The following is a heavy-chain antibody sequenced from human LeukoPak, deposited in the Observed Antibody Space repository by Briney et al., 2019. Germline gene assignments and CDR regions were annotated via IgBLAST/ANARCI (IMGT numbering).Heavy chain of an antibody. D-gene: IGHD3-10*01. V-gene: IGHV3-66*01. CDR1: GFTFSNYA. Sequence: GGSLRLSCAASGFTFSNYAMTWVRQAPGKGLEWVSVIYRGGDTYYADSVKGRFTISRDKSKNTVYLQMNSLRAEDTAVYYCARGITTVRGVWYYFDYWGQGTLVTVSS. CDR3: ARGITTVRGVWYYFDY. J-gene: IGHJ4*02. CDR2: IYRGGDT.